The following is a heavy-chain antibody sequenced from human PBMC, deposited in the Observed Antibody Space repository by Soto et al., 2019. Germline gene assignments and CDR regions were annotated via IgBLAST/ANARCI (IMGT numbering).Heavy chain of an antibody. J-gene: IGHJ6*02. V-gene: IGHV3-30-3*01. CDR2: ISYDGSNK. CDR1: GFTFSSYA. Sequence: GGSLRLSCAASGFTFSSYAMHWVRQAPGKGLEWVAVISYDGSNKYYADSVKGRFTISRDNSKNTLYLQMNSLRAEDTAVYYCARDYYGSGSYGCYYYYGMDVWGQGTTVTVSS. D-gene: IGHD3-10*01. CDR3: ARDYYGSGSYGCYYYYGMDV.